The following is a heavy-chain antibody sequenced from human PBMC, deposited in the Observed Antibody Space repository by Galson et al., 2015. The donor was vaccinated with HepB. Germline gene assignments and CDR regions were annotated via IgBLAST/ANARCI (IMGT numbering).Heavy chain of an antibody. V-gene: IGHV3-48*02. CDR2: ISSSSSTI. CDR3: ARDNRRYYDSSGNPPDAFDI. Sequence: SLRLSCAASGFTFSSYSMNWVRQAPGKGLEWVSYISSSSSTIYYADSVKGRFTISRDNAKNSLYLQINSLRDEDTAVYYCARDNRRYYDSSGNPPDAFDIWGQGTMVTVSS. J-gene: IGHJ3*02. CDR1: GFTFSSYS. D-gene: IGHD3-22*01.